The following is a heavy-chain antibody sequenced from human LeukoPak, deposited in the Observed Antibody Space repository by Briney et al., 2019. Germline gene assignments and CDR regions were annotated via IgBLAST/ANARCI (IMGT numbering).Heavy chain of an antibody. D-gene: IGHD7-27*01. V-gene: IGHV3-21*01. J-gene: IGHJ4*02. CDR1: GFTFSSYW. CDR3: ARARAWAYYFDY. CDR2: ISSSSSYI. Sequence: GGSLRLSCAASGFTFSSYWMNWVRQAPGKGLEWVSSISSSSSYIYYADSVKGRFTISRDNAKNSLYLQMNSLRAEDTAVYYCARARAWAYYFDYWGQGTLVTVSS.